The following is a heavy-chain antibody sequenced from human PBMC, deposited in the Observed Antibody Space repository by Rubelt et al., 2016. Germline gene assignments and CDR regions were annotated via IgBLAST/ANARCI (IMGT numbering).Heavy chain of an antibody. CDR2: ISSSGSTI. J-gene: IGHJ4*02. V-gene: IGHV3-48*03. Sequence: EVQLVESGGGLVQPGGSLRLSCAASGFTFSSYDMNWVRQAPGKGLEWVSYISSSGSTIKYADSVKGRFTISRDNAKNSLYLQMHSLRAEDTVVDDWARVMGGSELLFDYWGQGTLVTVSS. D-gene: IGHD3-10*01. CDR3: ARVMGGSELLFDY. CDR1: GFTFSSYD.